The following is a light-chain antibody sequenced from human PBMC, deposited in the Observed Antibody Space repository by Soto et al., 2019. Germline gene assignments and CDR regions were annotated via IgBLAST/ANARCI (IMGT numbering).Light chain of an antibody. CDR3: CSYAGSSTFVV. Sequence: QSVLTQPASVSGSPGQSITISCTGTSSDVGSYNLVSWYQRHPGKAPKLLLYEVTKRPSGISNRFSGSKSGNTASLTISGLQAEDEADYYCCSYAGSSTFVVFGGGTKVTVL. J-gene: IGLJ2*01. V-gene: IGLV2-23*02. CDR2: EVT. CDR1: SSDVGSYNL.